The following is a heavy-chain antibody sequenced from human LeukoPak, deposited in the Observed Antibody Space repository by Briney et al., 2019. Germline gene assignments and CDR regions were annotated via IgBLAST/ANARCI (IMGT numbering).Heavy chain of an antibody. V-gene: IGHV4-59*12. D-gene: IGHD3-3*01. J-gene: IGHJ4*02. Sequence: SETLSLTCTVSGGSISSYYWSWIRQPPGKGLEWIGYIYYSGSTNYNPSLKSRVTISVDTSKNQFSLKLSSVTAADTAVYYCARHTNDITIFGVVITPFDYWGQGTLVTVSS. CDR1: GGSISSYY. CDR2: IYYSGST. CDR3: ARHTNDITIFGVVITPFDY.